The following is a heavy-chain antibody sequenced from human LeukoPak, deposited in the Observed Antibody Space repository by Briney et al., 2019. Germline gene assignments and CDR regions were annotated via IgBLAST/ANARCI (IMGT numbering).Heavy chain of an antibody. D-gene: IGHD3-9*01. Sequence: ASVKVSCKASGYTFTSYDINWVRQATGQGLEWMGWMNPNSGGTNYAQKFQDRVTMTRDTSISTAYMELSRLRFDDTAVYYCARSPHILTGENFNYWGQGTLVTVSS. V-gene: IGHV1-2*02. J-gene: IGHJ4*02. CDR3: ARSPHILTGENFNY. CDR2: MNPNSGGT. CDR1: GYTFTSYD.